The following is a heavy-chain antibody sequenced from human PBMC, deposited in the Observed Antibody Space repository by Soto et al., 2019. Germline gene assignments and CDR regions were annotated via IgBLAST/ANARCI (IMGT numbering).Heavy chain of an antibody. CDR3: ATDPRLYYYYGMDV. Sequence: GGSLRLSCAASGFTFSSYAMSWVRQAPGKGLEWVSAISGSGGSTYYADSVKGRFTISRDNSKNTLYLQMNSLRAEDTAVYYCATDPRLYYYYGMDVWGQGTTVTVSS. CDR1: GFTFSSYA. J-gene: IGHJ6*02. V-gene: IGHV3-23*01. CDR2: ISGSGGST.